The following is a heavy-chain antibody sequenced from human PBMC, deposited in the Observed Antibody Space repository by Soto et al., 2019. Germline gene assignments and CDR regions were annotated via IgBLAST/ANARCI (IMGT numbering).Heavy chain of an antibody. V-gene: IGHV4-34*01. CDR1: GWSFSVYY. Sequence: SDTLSLTCAVYGWSFSVYYWTWIRQPPGTGLEWIGEINHSGSTNYNPSLKSRVTISVDTSKNQFSLKLSSVTAADTAVYYCARHTPAISISDHWGQGTLVTVSS. J-gene: IGHJ4*02. CDR3: ARHTPAISISDH. D-gene: IGHD2-15*01. CDR2: INHSGST.